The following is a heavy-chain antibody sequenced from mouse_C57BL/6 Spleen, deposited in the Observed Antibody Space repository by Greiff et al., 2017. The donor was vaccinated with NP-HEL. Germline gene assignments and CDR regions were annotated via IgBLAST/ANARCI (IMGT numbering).Heavy chain of an antibody. CDR1: GYAFTNYL. Sequence: QVQLQQSGAELVRPGTSVKVSCKASGYAFTNYLIEWVKQRPGQGLEWIGVINPGSGGTNYNEKFKGKATLTADKSSSTAYMQLSSLTSEDSAFYFCARSSYYSNYNPFAYWGQGTLVTVSA. D-gene: IGHD2-5*01. CDR3: ARSSYYSNYNPFAY. CDR2: INPGSGGT. V-gene: IGHV1-54*01. J-gene: IGHJ3*01.